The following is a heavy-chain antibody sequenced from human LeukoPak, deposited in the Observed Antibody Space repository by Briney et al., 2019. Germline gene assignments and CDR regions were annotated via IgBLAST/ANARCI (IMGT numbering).Heavy chain of an antibody. Sequence: SETLSLTCTVSGGSISSDTYCWGWIRQPPGKGLEWIGSIYYSGSTSHNPSPKSRVTISVDTSKNQFSLKLSSVTAADTAVYYCARESGSYLWRSWLNPWGQGTLVTVSS. D-gene: IGHD3-16*01. V-gene: IGHV4-39*02. CDR3: ARESGSYLWRSWLNP. CDR1: GGSISSDTYC. J-gene: IGHJ5*02. CDR2: IYYSGST.